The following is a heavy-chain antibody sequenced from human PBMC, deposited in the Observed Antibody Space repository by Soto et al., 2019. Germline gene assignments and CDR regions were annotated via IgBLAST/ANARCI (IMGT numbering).Heavy chain of an antibody. CDR3: ARAWGLRLGELSLLLDY. CDR2: TYYRSKWYN. Sequence: PSQTLSLTCAISGDSVSSNSAAWNWIRQSPSRGLEWLGRTYYRSKWYNDYAVSVKSRITINPDTSKNQFSLQLNSVTPEDTAVYYCARAWGLRLGELSLLLDYWGQGTLVTVSS. J-gene: IGHJ4*02. V-gene: IGHV6-1*01. D-gene: IGHD3-16*02. CDR1: GDSVSSNSAA.